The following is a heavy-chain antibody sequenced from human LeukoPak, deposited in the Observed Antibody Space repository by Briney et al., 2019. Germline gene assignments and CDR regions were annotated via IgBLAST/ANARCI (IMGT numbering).Heavy chain of an antibody. CDR1: GFTVSSNY. CDR2: ISASGGST. V-gene: IGHV3-23*01. J-gene: IGHJ4*02. Sequence: PGGSLRLSCAASGFTVSSNYMSWVRQAPGKGLEWVSGISASGGSTYYADSVRGRFTISRDNSKNTLYVQMNSLRDEDTAVYYCAKDQRRESPHYLDSWGQGTLVTVSS. CDR3: AKDQRRESPHYLDS.